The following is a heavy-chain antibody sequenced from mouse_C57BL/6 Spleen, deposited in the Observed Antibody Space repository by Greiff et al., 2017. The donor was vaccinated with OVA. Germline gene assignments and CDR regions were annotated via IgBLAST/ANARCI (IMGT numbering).Heavy chain of an antibody. CDR3: ARSGDGY. V-gene: IGHV1-76*01. CDR1: GYTFTDYY. CDR2: IYPGSGNT. Sequence: VKLQQSGAELVRPGASVKLSCKASGYTFTDYYINWVKQRPGQGLEWIARIYPGSGNTYYNEKFKGKATLTAEKSSSTAYMQLSSLTSEDSAVYFCARSGDGYWGQGTTLTVSS. D-gene: IGHD2-3*01. J-gene: IGHJ2*01.